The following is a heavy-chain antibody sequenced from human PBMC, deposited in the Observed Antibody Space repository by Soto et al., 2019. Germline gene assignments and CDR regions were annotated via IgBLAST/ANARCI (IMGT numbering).Heavy chain of an antibody. V-gene: IGHV5-51*01. CDR2: IYPGDSDT. D-gene: IGHD6-6*01. CDR3: AARPYSSSPDDAFDI. Sequence: GESLKISCKGSGYSFTSYWIGWVRQMPGKGLEWMGIIYPGDSDTRYSPSFQGQVTISADKSISTAYLQWSSLKASDTAMYYCAARPYSSSPDDAFDIWGQGTMVTVSS. J-gene: IGHJ3*02. CDR1: GYSFTSYW.